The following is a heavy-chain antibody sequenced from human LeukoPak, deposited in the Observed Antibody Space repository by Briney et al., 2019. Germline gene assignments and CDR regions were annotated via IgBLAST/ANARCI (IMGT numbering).Heavy chain of an antibody. CDR1: EFTFRAYS. CDR3: ARKTCKPYDY. CDR2: IMEDGNAK. Sequence: GALRLSCAVPEFTFRAYSMGWVRQAPGKGLGWVAGIMEDGNAKYYADSVKGRFNISRDNAKSLLYLQMSSLRAEDTAVYYCARKTCKPYDYWGQGTLVSVSS. J-gene: IGHJ4*02. D-gene: IGHD2/OR15-2a*01. V-gene: IGHV3-7*01.